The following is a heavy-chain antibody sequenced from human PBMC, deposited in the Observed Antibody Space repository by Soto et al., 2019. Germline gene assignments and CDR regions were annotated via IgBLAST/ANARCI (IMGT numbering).Heavy chain of an antibody. D-gene: IGHD5-12*01. CDR3: AKDGWGDPVSTITVYYFDY. J-gene: IGHJ4*02. CDR1: GFTFSRYD. Sequence: QVQLVDSGGGVIQPGRSLRLSCAASGFTFSRYDMHWVRQAPGKGLEWVAVISYDGSKTDYAESVKGRFTISRDNSKNTLYLQMNSLRAEDTAVYYCAKDGWGDPVSTITVYYFDYWGQGTQLIVSS. V-gene: IGHV3-30*18. CDR2: ISYDGSKT.